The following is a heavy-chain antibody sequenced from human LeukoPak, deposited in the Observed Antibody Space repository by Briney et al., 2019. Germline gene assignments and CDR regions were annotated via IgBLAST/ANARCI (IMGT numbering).Heavy chain of an antibody. J-gene: IGHJ5*02. CDR3: AHRRQXRRNTSPFDP. Sequence: SGPTLVKPTQTLTLTCTFSGFSLSTRGVGVGWIRQPPGKALEWLALFFWDGDKRYSPSLKNRLTLTKDTSKNQVVLTLINLDPVDTATYYCAHRRQXRRNTSPFDPWGQGTLVTVSS. CDR1: GFSLSTRGVG. D-gene: IGHD2-2*01. V-gene: IGHV2-5*02. CDR2: FFWDGDK.